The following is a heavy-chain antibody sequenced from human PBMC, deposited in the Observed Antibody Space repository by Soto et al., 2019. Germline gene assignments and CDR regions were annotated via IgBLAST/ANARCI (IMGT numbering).Heavy chain of an antibody. CDR1: GETLNSNR. Sequence: QVQLVQSGAEVKKPGSSLKVSCKVFGETLNSNRIGWVRQAPGQGLEWVGGIVPLSDRTNYAQELQGRVTVTADGSTSTVYMELSNLKSDDTAVYYCARKSGRDCHSGGGCFSLDVWGQGSLITVSS. D-gene: IGHD2-15*01. J-gene: IGHJ4*02. V-gene: IGHV1-69*01. CDR3: ARKSGRDCHSGGGCFSLDV. CDR2: IVPLSDRT.